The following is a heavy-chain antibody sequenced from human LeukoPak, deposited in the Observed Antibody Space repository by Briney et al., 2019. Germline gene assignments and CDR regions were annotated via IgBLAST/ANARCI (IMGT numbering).Heavy chain of an antibody. Sequence: SETLSLTCAVYGGSFSGYYWSWIRPPPGKGLGWIGEINHSGSTNYNPSLKSRVTISVDTSKNQFSLKLSSVTAADTAVYYCARGGYSYGNFDYWGQGTLVTVSS. CDR1: GGSFSGYY. V-gene: IGHV4-34*01. J-gene: IGHJ4*02. D-gene: IGHD5-18*01. CDR3: ARGGYSYGNFDY. CDR2: INHSGST.